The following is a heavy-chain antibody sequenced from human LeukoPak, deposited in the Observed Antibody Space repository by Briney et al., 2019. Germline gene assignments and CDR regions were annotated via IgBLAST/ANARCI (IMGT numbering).Heavy chain of an antibody. CDR2: IYYSGST. D-gene: IGHD4-17*01. V-gene: IGHV4-39*01. CDR3: ARHTRLYGDYFWFDP. J-gene: IGHJ5*02. Sequence: SETLSLTCTVPGGSISSSSYYWGWIRQPPGKGLEWIGSIYYSGSTYYNPSLKSRVTISVDTSKNQFSLKLSSVTAADTAVYYCARHTRLYGDYFWFDPWGQGTLVAVSS. CDR1: GGSISSSSYY.